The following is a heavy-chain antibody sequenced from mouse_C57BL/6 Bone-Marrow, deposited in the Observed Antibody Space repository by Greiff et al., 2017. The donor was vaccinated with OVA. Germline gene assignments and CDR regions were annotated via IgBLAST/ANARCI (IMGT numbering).Heavy chain of an antibody. CDR2: IDPENGDT. J-gene: IGHJ3*01. CDR3: TTFYLAGFAY. CDR1: GFNIKADY. Sequence: VQLQQSGAELVRPGASVKLSCTASGFNIKADYMHWVKQRPEQGMEWIGWIDPENGDTEYASQLPGKAPLTADQSSNTAYLQLSSLTSEDTAVYYCTTFYLAGFAYWGQGTLGTVSA. D-gene: IGHD5-1*01. V-gene: IGHV14-4*01.